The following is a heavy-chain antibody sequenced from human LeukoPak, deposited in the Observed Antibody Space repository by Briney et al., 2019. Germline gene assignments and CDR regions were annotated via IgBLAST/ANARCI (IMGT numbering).Heavy chain of an antibody. CDR2: IYCSGST. CDR3: AGRSMVRVDY. V-gene: IGHV4-59*01. D-gene: IGHD3-10*01. Sequence: SETLSLTCTVSGGSISSYYWSWIRQPPGKGLEWIGYIYCSGSTNYNPSLKSRVTISVDTSKNQFSLKLSSVTAADTAVYYCAGRSMVRVDYWGQGTLVTVSS. CDR1: GGSISSYY. J-gene: IGHJ4*02.